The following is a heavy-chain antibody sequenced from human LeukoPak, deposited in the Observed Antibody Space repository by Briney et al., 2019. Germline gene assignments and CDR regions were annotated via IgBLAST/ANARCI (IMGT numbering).Heavy chain of an antibody. J-gene: IGHJ5*02. CDR2: ISYDGSNK. CDR1: GFTFSSYG. CDR3: AKDVSYDYGDYGWFDP. V-gene: IGHV3-30*18. D-gene: IGHD4-17*01. Sequence: GGSLRLSCAASGFTFSSYGMHWVRQAPGKGLEWVAVISYDGSNKYYADSVKGRFTISRDDSKNTLYLQMNSLRAEDTAVYYCAKDVSYDYGDYGWFDPWGQGTLVTVSS.